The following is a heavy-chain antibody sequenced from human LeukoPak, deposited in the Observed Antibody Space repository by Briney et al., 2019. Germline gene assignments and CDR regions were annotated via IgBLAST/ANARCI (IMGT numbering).Heavy chain of an antibody. CDR3: ARDAAMWAVVPAAIRYCSGGSCYRGGTNWFDP. Sequence: ASVKVSCRASGYTFTGYYMHWVRQAPGQGLEWMGWINPNSGGTNYAQKFQGRVTMTRDTSISTAYMELSRLRSDDTAVYYCARDAAMWAVVPAAIRYCSGGSCYRGGTNWFDPWGQGTLVTVSS. D-gene: IGHD2-15*01. V-gene: IGHV1-2*02. CDR2: INPNSGGT. J-gene: IGHJ5*02. CDR1: GYTFTGYY.